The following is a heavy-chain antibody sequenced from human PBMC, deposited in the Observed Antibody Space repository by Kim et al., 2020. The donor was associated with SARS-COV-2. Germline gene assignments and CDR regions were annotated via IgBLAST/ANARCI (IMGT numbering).Heavy chain of an antibody. CDR3: AKVHPYYDILTGYDVPYFDY. V-gene: IGHV3-23*01. CDR2: ISGSGGST. J-gene: IGHJ4*02. Sequence: GGSLRLSCAASGFTFSSYAMSWVRQAPGKGLEWVSAISGSGGSTYYADSVKGRFTISRDNSKNTLYLQMNSLRAEDTAVYYCAKVHPYYDILTGYDVPYFDYWGQGTLVTVSS. CDR1: GFTFSSYA. D-gene: IGHD3-9*01.